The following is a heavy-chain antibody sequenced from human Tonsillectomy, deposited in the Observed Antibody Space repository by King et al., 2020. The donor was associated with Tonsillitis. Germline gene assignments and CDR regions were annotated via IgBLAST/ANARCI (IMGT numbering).Heavy chain of an antibody. J-gene: IGHJ4*02. CDR1: GFTFSSYG. CDR2: ISYDGSNK. Sequence: QLVESGGGVVQPGRSLRLSCAASGFTFSSYGMHWVRQAPSKGLEWVALISYDGSNKYYADSVKGRFTISRDNSKNTLYLQMNSLTAEDTAVYYCAKGDTWNDFWGQGTLVTVSS. CDR3: AKGDTWNDF. D-gene: IGHD1-1*01. V-gene: IGHV3-33*05.